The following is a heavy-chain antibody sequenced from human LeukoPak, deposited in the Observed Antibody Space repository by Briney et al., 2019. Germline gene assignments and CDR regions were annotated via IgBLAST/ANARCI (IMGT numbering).Heavy chain of an antibody. D-gene: IGHD6-6*01. CDR3: ARRGNSSSTRWDYYYYGMDV. J-gene: IGHJ6*02. CDR1: GYTFTSYG. V-gene: IGHV1-69*13. Sequence: SVKVSCKASGYTFTSYGISWVRQAPGQGLEWMGGIIPIFGTANYAQKFQGRVTITADESTSTAYMELSSLRSEDTAVYYCARRGNSSSTRWDYYYYGMDVWGQGTTVTVSS. CDR2: IIPIFGTA.